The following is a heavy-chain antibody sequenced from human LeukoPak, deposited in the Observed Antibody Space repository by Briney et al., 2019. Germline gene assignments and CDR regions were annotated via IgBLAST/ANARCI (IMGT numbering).Heavy chain of an antibody. CDR1: GFSFSSYA. D-gene: IGHD3-22*01. CDR2: ISGSGENT. V-gene: IGHV3-23*01. J-gene: IGHJ4*02. Sequence: GGSLRLSCGASGFSFSSYAMSWVRQAPGKGLEWVSSISGSGENTYYTDSVKGRFTISRDNFKSTLYLQMNSLRAEDTAVYYSGKDRPNYYHSSGHYYRQNGDYWGPGTLVTVSS. CDR3: GKDRPNYYHSSGHYYRQNGDY.